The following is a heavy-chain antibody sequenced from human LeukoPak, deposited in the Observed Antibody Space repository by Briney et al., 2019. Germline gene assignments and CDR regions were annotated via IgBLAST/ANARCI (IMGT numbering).Heavy chain of an antibody. Sequence: SETLSLTCTVSGGSISSGSYYWSWIRQPAGKGLEWIGRIYTSGSTNYNPSLKSRVTISVDTSKNQFSLKLSSVTAADTAVYYCATETGDGDYWGQGTLVTVSS. CDR2: IYTSGST. CDR3: ATETGDGDY. V-gene: IGHV4-61*02. CDR1: GGSISSGSYY. D-gene: IGHD7-27*01. J-gene: IGHJ4*02.